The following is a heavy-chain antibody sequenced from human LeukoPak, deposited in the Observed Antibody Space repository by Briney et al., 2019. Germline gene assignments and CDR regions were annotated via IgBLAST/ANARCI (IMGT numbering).Heavy chain of an antibody. CDR3: ATTKQARRYFDY. J-gene: IGHJ4*02. D-gene: IGHD1-1*01. V-gene: IGHV3-23*01. CDR2: INPSGGNT. Sequence: PGASLRLSRAGSGLTFSSNPLSWVRQAPGKGLEWVSAINPSGGNTYYADSVRGRFTTSRDNSKNTLYLQMNTLRAEDTAVYYCATTKQARRYFDYWGQGTLVTVSS. CDR1: GLTFSSNP.